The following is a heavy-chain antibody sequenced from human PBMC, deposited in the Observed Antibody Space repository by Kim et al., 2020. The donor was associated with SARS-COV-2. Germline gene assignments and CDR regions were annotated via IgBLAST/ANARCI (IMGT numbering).Heavy chain of an antibody. CDR3: ARDVRRPDGDYEKDY. V-gene: IGHV4-31*03. J-gene: IGHJ4*02. D-gene: IGHD4-17*01. CDR2: IYYSGST. CDR1: GGSISSGGYY. Sequence: SETLSLTCTVSGGSISSGGYYWSWIRQHPGKGLEWIGYIYYSGSTYYNPSLKSRVTISVDTSKNQFSLKLSSVTAADTAVYYCARDVRRPDGDYEKDYWGQGTLVTVSS.